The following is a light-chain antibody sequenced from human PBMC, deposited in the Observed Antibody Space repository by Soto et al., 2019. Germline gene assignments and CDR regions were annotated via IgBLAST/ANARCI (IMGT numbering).Light chain of an antibody. CDR3: QQYGSSPS. J-gene: IGKJ3*01. V-gene: IGKV3-20*01. CDR2: GAS. Sequence: IGWTRSPGTVSLSPGERATLSCRASQSVSSSYLAWYQQRPGQAPRLLIFGASSRATGIPDRFSGSGSGTDFTLTISRLEPEDFAVYFCQQYGSSPSFGPGTKVDIK. CDR1: QSVSSSY.